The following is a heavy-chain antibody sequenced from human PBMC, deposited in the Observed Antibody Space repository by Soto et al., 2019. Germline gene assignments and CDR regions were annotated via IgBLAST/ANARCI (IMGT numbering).Heavy chain of an antibody. J-gene: IGHJ4*02. CDR3: ARDPIDPHLY. CDR1: GFIFRDWF. V-gene: IGHV3-11*04. Sequence: GGSLRLSCAAYGFIFRDWFMSWIRQAPGKGLEWISYISKDSGRATRYADSVKGRFTISRDNAKNSLFLQMNSLRAEDTAVYYCARDPIDPHLYWGQGTLVTVSS. CDR2: ISKDSGRAT. D-gene: IGHD2-21*01.